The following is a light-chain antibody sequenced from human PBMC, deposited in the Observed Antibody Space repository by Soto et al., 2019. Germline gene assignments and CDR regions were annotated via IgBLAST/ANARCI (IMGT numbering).Light chain of an antibody. CDR3: QHYNSYGT. V-gene: IGKV1-5*01. Sequence: DIQMTQSPSTLPASVGDRVTITFLSIQSIDRCXXXXXXXPGKAPKILIYHASSLETGVPSRFSGSGSGTEFTLTISSLQPDDFATYYCQHYNSYGTFGQGTKVDIK. CDR1: QSIDRC. J-gene: IGKJ1*01. CDR2: HAS.